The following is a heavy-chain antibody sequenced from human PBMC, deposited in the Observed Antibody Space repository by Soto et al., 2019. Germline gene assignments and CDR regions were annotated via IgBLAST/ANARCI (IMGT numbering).Heavy chain of an antibody. CDR3: ASALIVVVANYYYYGMDV. V-gene: IGHV1-69*13. CDR2: IIPIFGTA. Sequence: SVKVSCKASGGTFSSYAISWVRQAPGQGLEWMGGIIPIFGTANYAQKFQGRVTITADESTSTAYMELSSLRFEDTAVYYCASALIVVVANYYYYGMDVWGQGTTVTVSS. J-gene: IGHJ6*02. D-gene: IGHD2-15*01. CDR1: GGTFSSYA.